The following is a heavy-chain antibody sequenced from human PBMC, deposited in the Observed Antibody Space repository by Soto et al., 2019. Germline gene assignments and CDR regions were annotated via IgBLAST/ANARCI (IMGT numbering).Heavy chain of an antibody. V-gene: IGHV3-21*01. CDR1: GFTFSTYS. CDR2: ISSSRGYI. D-gene: IGHD2-2*01. CDR3: ARGRSINTNMDY. Sequence: EGQLVESGGGLVKPGGSLRLSYAASGFTFSTYSMNWVRQAPGKGLEWVASISSSRGYICYADSVKGRFTISRDNAKNSLFLQMDSLRAEDTAVYYCARGRSINTNMDYWGQGTLVTVSS. J-gene: IGHJ4*02.